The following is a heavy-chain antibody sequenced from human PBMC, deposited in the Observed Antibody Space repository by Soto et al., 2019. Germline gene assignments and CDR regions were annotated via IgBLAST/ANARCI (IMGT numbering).Heavy chain of an antibody. J-gene: IGHJ6*02. D-gene: IGHD6-13*01. V-gene: IGHV4-59*01. Sequence: SETLSLTCTVSGGSISSYYWSWIRQPPGKGLEWIGYIYYSGSTNYNPSLKSRVTTSVDTSKNQFSLKLSSVTAADTAVYYCARINRIAAAGTEYYYYGMDVWGQGTTVTVSS. CDR1: GGSISSYY. CDR2: IYYSGST. CDR3: ARINRIAAAGTEYYYYGMDV.